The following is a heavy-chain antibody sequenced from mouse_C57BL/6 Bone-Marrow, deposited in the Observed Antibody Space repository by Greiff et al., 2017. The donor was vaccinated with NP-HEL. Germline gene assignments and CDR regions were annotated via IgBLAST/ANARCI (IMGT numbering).Heavy chain of an antibody. CDR1: GYTFTSYW. J-gene: IGHJ4*01. CDR3: ARDPLYYYGSSGDYAMGY. CDR2: IDPSDSYT. V-gene: IGHV1-59*01. D-gene: IGHD1-1*01. Sequence: QVQLQQSGAELVRPGTSVKLSCKASGYTFTSYWMHWVKQRPGQGLEWIGVIDPSDSYTNYNQKFKGKATLTVDTSSSTAYMQLSSLTSEDSAVYYCARDPLYYYGSSGDYAMGYWGQGTSVTVSS.